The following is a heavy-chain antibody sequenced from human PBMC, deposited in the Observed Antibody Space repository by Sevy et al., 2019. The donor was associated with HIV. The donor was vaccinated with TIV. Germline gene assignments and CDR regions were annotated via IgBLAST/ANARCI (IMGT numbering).Heavy chain of an antibody. CDR1: GGSITSLY. V-gene: IGHV4-59*08. CDR3: AGENAWGRGYS. D-gene: IGHD1-26*01. J-gene: IGHJ4*02. CDR2: IYYNGHI. Sequence: SKTLSLTCTVSGGSITSLYWNWIRQAPGKGLEWIANIYYNGHINYNPSLKSRVTLSLDTSKNQFSLRLSSVTAADTAMYYCAGENAWGRGYSWGQGTLVTVSS.